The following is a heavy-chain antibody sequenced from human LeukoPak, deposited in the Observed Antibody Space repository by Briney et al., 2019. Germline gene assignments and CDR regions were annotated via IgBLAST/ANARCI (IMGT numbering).Heavy chain of an antibody. D-gene: IGHD4-17*01. Sequence: SETLSLTCTVSGGSISSYYWSWIRQPPVKGPEWIGYIYYSGSTNYNPSLKSRVTISVDTSKNQFSLKLSSVTAADTAVYYCARALYGDYPYYFDYWGQGTLVTVSS. V-gene: IGHV4-59*01. CDR2: IYYSGST. CDR3: ARALYGDYPYYFDY. CDR1: GGSISSYY. J-gene: IGHJ4*02.